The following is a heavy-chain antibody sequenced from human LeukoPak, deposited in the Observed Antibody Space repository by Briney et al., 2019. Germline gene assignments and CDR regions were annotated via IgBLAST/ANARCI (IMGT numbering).Heavy chain of an antibody. CDR1: GGTFSNYA. V-gene: IGHV1-69*06. J-gene: IGHJ5*02. CDR2: IIPIFGTA. Sequence: SVKVSCTASGGTFSNYAISWVRQAPGQGLEWMGGIIPIFGTANYAQKFRGRVTITADKSTRTAYMELSSLRSEDTAVYYCAKGAMVRGLFSWFDPWGQGTLVTVSS. D-gene: IGHD3-10*01. CDR3: AKGAMVRGLFSWFDP.